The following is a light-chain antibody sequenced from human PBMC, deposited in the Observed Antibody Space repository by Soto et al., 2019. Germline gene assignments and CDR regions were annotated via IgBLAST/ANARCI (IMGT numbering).Light chain of an antibody. CDR2: DVT. Sequence: QSALTQPRSVSGSPGQSVTISCTGTSSDVGGYNYVSWYQHHPGKAPKLMIYDVTKRPSGVRDRFSASKSGNTASLTISGLQAEDEADYYCCSYAGSSNVFGTGTKLTVL. J-gene: IGLJ1*01. CDR3: CSYAGSSNV. V-gene: IGLV2-11*01. CDR1: SSDVGGYNY.